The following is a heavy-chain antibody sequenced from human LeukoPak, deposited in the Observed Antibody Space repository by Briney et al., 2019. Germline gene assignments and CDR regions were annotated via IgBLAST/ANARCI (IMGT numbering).Heavy chain of an antibody. Sequence: ASVKVSCKASGGTFSSYAISWVRQAPGQGLEWTGGIIPIFGTANYAQKFQGRVTITTDESTSTAYMELSSLRSEDTAVYYCAGMAYSSSSFPYWGQGTLVTVSS. CDR2: IIPIFGTA. D-gene: IGHD6-6*01. V-gene: IGHV1-69*05. CDR1: GGTFSSYA. J-gene: IGHJ4*02. CDR3: AGMAYSSSSFPY.